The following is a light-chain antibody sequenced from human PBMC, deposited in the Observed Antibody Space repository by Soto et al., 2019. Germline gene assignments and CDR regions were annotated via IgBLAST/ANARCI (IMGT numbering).Light chain of an antibody. CDR3: QQYGSSVT. Sequence: EIVLTQSPGTLSLSPGERATLSCRASQSVRNNYLAWYQQKPGQAPRLLIYGASNLATGIPDRFSGSGSGTDFTLTISRMEPEDFAVYYCQQYGSSVTFGQGTKVEIK. J-gene: IGKJ1*01. CDR2: GAS. V-gene: IGKV3-20*01. CDR1: QSVRNNY.